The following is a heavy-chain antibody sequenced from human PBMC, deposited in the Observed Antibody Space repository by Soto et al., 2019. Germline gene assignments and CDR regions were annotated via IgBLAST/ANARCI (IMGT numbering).Heavy chain of an antibody. V-gene: IGHV3-43*01. J-gene: IGHJ4*02. CDR3: AKAKRRSSFTSTFDY. CDR1: GFTFDDYA. Sequence: EVQLVESGGVVVQPGGSLRLSCAASGFTFDDYAMHWVRQPPGKGLEWVSLISWDGGSTYFSDSVRGRFTISRDNSKNSLYLKMNSLRTEDTAFYYCAKAKRRSSFTSTFDYWGQGSLVTVSS. D-gene: IGHD5-18*01. CDR2: ISWDGGST.